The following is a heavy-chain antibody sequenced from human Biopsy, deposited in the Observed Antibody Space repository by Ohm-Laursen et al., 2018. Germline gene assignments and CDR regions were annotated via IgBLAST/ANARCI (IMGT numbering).Heavy chain of an antibody. CDR1: GGSISNNNYY. V-gene: IGHV4-61*03. D-gene: IGHD4-23*01. Sequence: PSETLSLTCTVSGGSISNNNYYWGWIRQPPGKGLEWIGHISYTGYTSYNASLKSRVTISVDTSRNHFSLRLSSLTAADTAVYYCARGSNDFGGLYFPRWGQGTLLTVSS. J-gene: IGHJ4*02. CDR2: ISYTGYT. CDR3: ARGSNDFGGLYFPR.